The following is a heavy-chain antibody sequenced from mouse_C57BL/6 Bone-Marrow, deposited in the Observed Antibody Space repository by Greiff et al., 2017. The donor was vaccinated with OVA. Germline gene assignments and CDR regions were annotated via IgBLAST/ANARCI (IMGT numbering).Heavy chain of an antibody. CDR3: AKKGGTGTDWYFDV. Sequence: QVQLKESGPGLVQPSQRLSITCTVSGFSLTSYGVHWVRQSPGKGLEWLGVIWRGGSTDYNAAFMSRLSITKDNSKSQVFFKMNSLQADDTAIYYCAKKGGTGTDWYFDVWGTGTTVTVSS. V-gene: IGHV2-5*01. CDR2: IWRGGST. CDR1: GFSLTSYG. J-gene: IGHJ1*03. D-gene: IGHD4-1*01.